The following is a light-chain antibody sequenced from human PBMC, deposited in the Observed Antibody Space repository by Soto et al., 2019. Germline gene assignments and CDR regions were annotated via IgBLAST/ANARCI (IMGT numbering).Light chain of an antibody. J-gene: IGLJ3*02. CDR1: SSNIGNNY. V-gene: IGLV1-47*01. CDR3: AAWDDSLSGRGV. CDR2: RNN. Sequence: QSVLTQPPSASGTPGQRVTISCSGSSSNIGNNYVYWYQMVPGTAPKPLIYRNNQRPSGVPDRFSGSRSGTSASPAISGLRSEDEADYYCAAWDDSLSGRGVFGGGTKLTVL.